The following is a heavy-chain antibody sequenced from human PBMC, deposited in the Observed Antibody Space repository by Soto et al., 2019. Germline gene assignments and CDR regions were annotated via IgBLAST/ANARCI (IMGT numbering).Heavy chain of an antibody. CDR2: IKSKTDGGTT. V-gene: IGHV3-15*07. CDR3: TTDYPFTDSSGYYSPRYYYYYGMDV. Sequence: GGSLRLSCAASGFTFSNAWMNWVRQAPGKGLEWVGRIKSKTDGGTTDYAAPVKGRFTISRDDSKNTLYLQMNSLKTEDTAVYYCTTDYPFTDSSGYYSPRYYYYYGMDVWGQGTTVTVSS. J-gene: IGHJ6*02. CDR1: GFTFSNAW. D-gene: IGHD3-22*01.